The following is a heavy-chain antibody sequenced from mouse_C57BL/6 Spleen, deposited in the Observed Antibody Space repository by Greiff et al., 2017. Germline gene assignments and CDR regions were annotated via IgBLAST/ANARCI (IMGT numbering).Heavy chain of an antibody. CDR1: GFTFSDYY. Sequence: EVQLQESEGGLVQPGSSMKLSCTASGFTFSDYYMAWVRQVPEKGLEWVANINYDGSSTYYLDSLKSRFIISRDNAKNILYLQMSSLKSEDTATYYCARFYYGYDYWYFDVWGTGTTVTVSS. J-gene: IGHJ1*03. D-gene: IGHD2-2*01. V-gene: IGHV5-16*01. CDR3: ARFYYGYDYWYFDV. CDR2: INYDGSST.